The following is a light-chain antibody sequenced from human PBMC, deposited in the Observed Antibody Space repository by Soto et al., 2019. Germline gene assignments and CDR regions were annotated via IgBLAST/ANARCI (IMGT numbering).Light chain of an antibody. V-gene: IGLV1-36*01. CDR2: DVD. J-gene: IGLJ2*01. CDR1: SSNIGNNV. Sequence: QSVLTQPPSVSEAPRQRVTISCSGSSSNIGNNVVNWYQQLPGKAPKLLIYDVDLKASGVSDRFSGSKSGTSASLAISGLQFEDEAVYYCAVWDDSLNGVLFGGGTQLTVL. CDR3: AVWDDSLNGVL.